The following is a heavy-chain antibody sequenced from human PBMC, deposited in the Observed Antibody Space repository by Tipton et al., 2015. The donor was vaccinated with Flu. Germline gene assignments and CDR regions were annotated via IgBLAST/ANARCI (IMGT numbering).Heavy chain of an antibody. Sequence: VQLVQSGAEVKKPGESLKISCKGSGYSFTSYWIGWVRQMPGKGLEWMGIIYPGDSDTRYSPSFQGQVTISADKSISTAYLQWSSLKASDPAMYYCARLPVGIAVPAGPDYWGQGTLVTVSS. V-gene: IGHV5-51*01. J-gene: IGHJ4*02. CDR2: IYPGDSDT. D-gene: IGHD2-2*01. CDR3: ARLPVGIAVPAGPDY. CDR1: GYSFTSYW.